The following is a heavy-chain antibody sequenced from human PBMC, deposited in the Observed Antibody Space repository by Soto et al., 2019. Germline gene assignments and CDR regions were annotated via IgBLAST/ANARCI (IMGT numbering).Heavy chain of an antibody. D-gene: IGHD1-26*01. CDR1: GGSISSSNW. J-gene: IGHJ6*02. CDR2: IYHSGST. V-gene: IGHV4-4*02. Sequence: SETLSLTCAVSGGSISSSNWWSWVRQPPRKGLEWIGEIYHSGSTNYNPSLKSRVTISVDKSKNQFSLKLSSVTAADTAVYYCARVSGSYYYGMDVWGQGITVTVSS. CDR3: ARVSGSYYYGMDV.